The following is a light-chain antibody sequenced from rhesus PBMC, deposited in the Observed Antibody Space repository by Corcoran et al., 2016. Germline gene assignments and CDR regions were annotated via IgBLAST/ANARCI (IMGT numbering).Light chain of an antibody. CDR1: QSVSSS. CDR3: YQHSSGYS. CDR2: GAS. Sequence: QVILTQSPATLSLSPGERATLSCRASQSVSSSLAWYQQKPGQAPRLHISGASRRATGIPDRFSGSGSGTDFTLTISSLEPEDVGVYHCYQHSSGYSFGQGTKVEIK. J-gene: IGKJ2*01. V-gene: IGKV3-10*01.